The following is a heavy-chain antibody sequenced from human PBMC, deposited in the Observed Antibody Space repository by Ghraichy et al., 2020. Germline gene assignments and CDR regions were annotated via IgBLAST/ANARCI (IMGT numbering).Heavy chain of an antibody. CDR3: ARDRRSGRRPHFHF. D-gene: IGHD1-14*01. V-gene: IGHV4-31*03. Sequence: SETLSLTCTVSDESFSSGVYFWSWIRQHPLKGLEFIGYIHSSGSTYYNPSLKSRLNISLETYKRQFSLKLAAVTAADTAVYYCARDRRSGRRPHFHFWGQGTLVTVSS. CDR1: DESFSSGVYF. J-gene: IGHJ1*01. CDR2: IHSSGST.